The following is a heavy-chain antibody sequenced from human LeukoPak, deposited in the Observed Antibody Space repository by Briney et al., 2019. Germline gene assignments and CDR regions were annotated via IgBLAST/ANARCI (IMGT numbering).Heavy chain of an antibody. D-gene: IGHD1-26*01. Sequence: SVKVSCKASGGTFSSYAISWVRQAPVQGLEWMGGIIPVFDRPTYAQKFEGRVTITADKSTNTTYMEISSLTSDDAAVYYCARDAQWELRAFDVWGQGTMVVVSS. J-gene: IGHJ3*01. V-gene: IGHV1-69*06. CDR3: ARDAQWELRAFDV. CDR2: IIPVFDRP. CDR1: GGTFSSYA.